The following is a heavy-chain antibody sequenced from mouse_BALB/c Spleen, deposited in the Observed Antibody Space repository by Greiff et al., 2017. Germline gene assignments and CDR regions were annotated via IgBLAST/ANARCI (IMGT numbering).Heavy chain of an antibody. CDR1: GYSFTDYI. D-gene: IGHD3-1*01. CDR3: AREGRADYAMDY. Sequence: VQLQQTGPELVKPGASVKISCKASGYSFTDYIMLWVKQSHGKSLEWIGNINPYYGSTSYNLKFKGKATLTVDKSSSTAYMQLNSLTSEDSAVYYCAREGRADYAMDYWGQGTSVTVSS. V-gene: IGHV1-39*01. CDR2: INPYYGST. J-gene: IGHJ4*01.